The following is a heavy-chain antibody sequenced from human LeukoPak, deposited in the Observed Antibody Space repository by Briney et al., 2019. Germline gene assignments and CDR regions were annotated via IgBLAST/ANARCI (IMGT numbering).Heavy chain of an antibody. CDR3: GKGGISSVYRAFDI. CDR2: ISGDGSGT. V-gene: IGHV3-23*01. D-gene: IGHD1-14*01. Sequence: SGGSLRLSCAASGLTFSSYAMSWVRQAPGKGLEWVSAISGDGSGTYYTDSVKGRFTISRDNSKNTLFLQMNSLRVEDTAVYYCGKGGISSVYRAFDIWGQGTMVTVSS. J-gene: IGHJ3*02. CDR1: GLTFSSYA.